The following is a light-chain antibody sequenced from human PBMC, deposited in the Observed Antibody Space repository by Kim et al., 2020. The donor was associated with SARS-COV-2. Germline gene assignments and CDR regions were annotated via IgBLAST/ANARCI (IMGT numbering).Light chain of an antibody. CDR3: QQYHSYPPT. Sequence: SASVGDRVTIACRASQGIGNYLAWFQQRPGRAPKSLIYGASSLQSGAPSKFSGSGSGTYFTLTISSLQAEDFATYYCQQYHSYPPTFGGGTKLEI. CDR2: GAS. J-gene: IGKJ4*01. CDR1: QGIGNY. V-gene: IGKV1-16*02.